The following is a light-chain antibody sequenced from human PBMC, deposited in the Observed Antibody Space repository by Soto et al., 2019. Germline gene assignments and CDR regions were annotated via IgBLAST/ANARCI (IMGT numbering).Light chain of an antibody. CDR3: QHRMNWPHT. CDR2: DAS. V-gene: IGKV3-11*01. J-gene: IGKJ5*01. Sequence: EIVLTQSPATLSLSPGERATLSCRASQTVSSYLLWYQQKPGQAPRLLIYDASNRASGTPARFSGSGSETDFTLTISSLEPEDFAVYYCQHRMNWPHTFGQGTRLEIK. CDR1: QTVSSY.